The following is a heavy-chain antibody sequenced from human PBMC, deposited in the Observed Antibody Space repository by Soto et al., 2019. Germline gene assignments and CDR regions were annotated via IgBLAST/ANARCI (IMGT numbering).Heavy chain of an antibody. D-gene: IGHD3-9*01. J-gene: IGHJ6*01. CDR3: ARDRGTLFGRKDMDV. Sequence: QGLEWMGGIIPNIGTTKYAQKVQGRVTMTTDTSTSTAYMEVRSLRSDDTAVYYCARDRGTLFGRKDMDVLVQGTTVIV. CDR2: IIPNIGTT. V-gene: IGHV1-18*01.